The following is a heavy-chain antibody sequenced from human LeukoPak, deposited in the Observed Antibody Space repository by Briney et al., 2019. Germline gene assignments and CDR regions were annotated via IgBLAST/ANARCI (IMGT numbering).Heavy chain of an antibody. V-gene: IGHV6-1*01. CDR2: TYYRSKWYN. D-gene: IGHD2-2*01. CDR3: ARSGYCSSTSCSYYYYYYGMDV. Sequence: SQTLSLTCAISGDSVSSNSAAWNWLRQSPSRGLEWLGRTYYRSKWYNDYAVSVKSRITINPDTSKNQFSLQLNSVTPEDTAVYYCARSGYCSSTSCSYYYYYYGMDVWGQGTTVTVSS. CDR1: GDSVSSNSAA. J-gene: IGHJ6*02.